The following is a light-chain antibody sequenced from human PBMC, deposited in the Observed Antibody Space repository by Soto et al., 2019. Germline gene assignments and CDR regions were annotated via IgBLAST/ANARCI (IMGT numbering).Light chain of an antibody. J-gene: IGKJ5*01. CDR1: QGISSA. Sequence: AIQLTQSPSSLSASVGDRVTITCRASQGISSALDWYQQKPGKAPKLLIYYASSLESGVPSRFSGSGSGTDFTLTISSLQPEDVATYYCQQFNSYPLTFGQGTRLEIK. CDR2: YAS. CDR3: QQFNSYPLT. V-gene: IGKV1-13*02.